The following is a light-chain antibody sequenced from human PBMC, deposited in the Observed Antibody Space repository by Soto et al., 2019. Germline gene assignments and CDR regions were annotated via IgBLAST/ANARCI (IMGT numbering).Light chain of an antibody. CDR3: QQLNSYLFT. Sequence: DIQMTQSPSTLSASVGDRVTITCRASQSISSWLAWYQQKPGKAPKLLIYKASSLDRGVPSRFSGSGSGTEFSLTISSMQPDDFATYYCQQLNSYLFTFGPGPEVDIK. CDR2: KAS. CDR1: QSISSW. V-gene: IGKV1-5*03. J-gene: IGKJ3*01.